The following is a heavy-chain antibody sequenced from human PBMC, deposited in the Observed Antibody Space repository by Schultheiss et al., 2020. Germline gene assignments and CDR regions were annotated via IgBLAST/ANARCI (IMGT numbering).Heavy chain of an antibody. CDR2: MNPNSGNT. Sequence: ASVKVSCKASGYTFTSYDINWVRQATGQGLEWMGWMNPNSGNTGYAQKFQGRVTMTRNTSISTAYMELSSLRSEDTAVYYCARGGTHYGDYEYYYYYGMDVWGQGTTVNVSS. D-gene: IGHD4-17*01. V-gene: IGHV1-8*01. J-gene: IGHJ6*02. CDR1: GYTFTSYD. CDR3: ARGGTHYGDYEYYYYYGMDV.